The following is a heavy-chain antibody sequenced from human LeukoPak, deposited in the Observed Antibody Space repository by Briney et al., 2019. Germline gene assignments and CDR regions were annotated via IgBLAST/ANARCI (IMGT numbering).Heavy chain of an antibody. CDR2: IIPIFGTA. J-gene: IGHJ2*01. V-gene: IGHV1-69*13. CDR1: GGTSSSYA. D-gene: IGHD3-22*01. Sequence: SVKVSCKASGGTSSSYAISWVRQAPGQGLEWMGGIIPIFGTANYAQKFQGRVTITADESTSTAYMELSSLRSEDTAVYYCATTYYYDSSGYYSWYFDLWGRGTLVTVSS. CDR3: ATTYYYDSSGYYSWYFDL.